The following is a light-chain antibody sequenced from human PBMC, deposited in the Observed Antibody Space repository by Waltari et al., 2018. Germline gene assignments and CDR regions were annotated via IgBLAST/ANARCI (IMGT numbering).Light chain of an antibody. CDR1: SSDVGGYNH. CDR3: SSFTSSSALL. J-gene: IGLJ2*01. CDR2: DVT. V-gene: IGLV2-14*03. Sequence: QSALTQSASVSGSPGQSITISCTGTSSDVGGYNHVSWYQQHPGKAHKLMIYDVTNRPSVVSNRFSGSQSGNTASLTISGLQAEDEADYYCSSFTSSSALLFGGGTNLTVL.